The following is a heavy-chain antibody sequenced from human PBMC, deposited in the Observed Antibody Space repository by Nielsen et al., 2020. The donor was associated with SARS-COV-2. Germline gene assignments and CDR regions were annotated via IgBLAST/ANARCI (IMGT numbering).Heavy chain of an antibody. Sequence: ASVKVSCKSSGYTFTTNAIHWVRQAPGQWLEWMGWINTGNGNTKYSQRSQGRVTFTRDTSASTAHMVLASLNSEDTAIYYCAREAGRGTLSGTERYFDFWGQGTLVTVSS. V-gene: IGHV1-3*04. CDR1: GYTFTTNA. CDR3: AREAGRGTLSGTERYFDF. J-gene: IGHJ4*02. D-gene: IGHD1/OR15-1a*01. CDR2: INTGNGNT.